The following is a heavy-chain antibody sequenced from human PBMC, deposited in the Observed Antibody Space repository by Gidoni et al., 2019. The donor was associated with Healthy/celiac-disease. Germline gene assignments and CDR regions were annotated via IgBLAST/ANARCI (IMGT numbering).Heavy chain of an antibody. Sequence: EVQLVESGGGLVKPGGSLRLSCAASGFTFSSYSMNWVRQAPGKGLEWVSSISSSSSYIYYADSVKGRFTISRDNAKNSLYLQMNSLRAEDTAVYYCARAVGGVADHYYMDVWGKGTTVTVSS. CDR3: ARAVGGVADHYYMDV. V-gene: IGHV3-21*01. D-gene: IGHD6-19*01. J-gene: IGHJ6*03. CDR1: GFTFSSYS. CDR2: ISSSSSYI.